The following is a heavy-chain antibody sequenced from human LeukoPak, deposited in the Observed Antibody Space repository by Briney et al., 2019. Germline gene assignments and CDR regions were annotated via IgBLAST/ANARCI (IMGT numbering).Heavy chain of an antibody. CDR1: GFTFSDYY. Sequence: GGSLRLSCAASGFTFSDYYMSWIRQAPGKGLEWVSFIFSGGNTHYSDSVKGRFTISRDNSKNTLYLQMNSLRAEDTAVYYCARRAGEYSHPYDYWGQGTLVTVSS. J-gene: IGHJ4*02. CDR3: ARRAGEYSHPYDY. D-gene: IGHD4-17*01. V-gene: IGHV3-53*01. CDR2: IFSGGNT.